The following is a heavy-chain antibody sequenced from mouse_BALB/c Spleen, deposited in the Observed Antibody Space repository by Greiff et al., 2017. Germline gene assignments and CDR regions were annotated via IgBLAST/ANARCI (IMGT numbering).Heavy chain of an antibody. J-gene: IGHJ2*01. D-gene: IGHD1-1*01. V-gene: IGHV2-2*02. CDR2: IWSGGST. Sequence: VMLVESGPGLVQPSQSLSITCTVSGFSLTSYGVHWVRQSPGKGLEWLGVIWSGGSTDYNAAFISRLSISKDNSKSQVFFKMNSLQANDTAIYYCARFYYYGSSYGGFDYWGQGTTLTVSS. CDR1: GFSLTSYG. CDR3: ARFYYYGSSYGGFDY.